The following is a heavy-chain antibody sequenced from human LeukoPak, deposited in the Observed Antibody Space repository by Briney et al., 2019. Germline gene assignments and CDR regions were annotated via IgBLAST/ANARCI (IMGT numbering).Heavy chain of an antibody. V-gene: IGHV3-23*01. CDR3: EKDRPNYYDSSGHYYRRNGDY. CDR2: ITSSGGST. J-gene: IGHJ4*02. Sequence: QPGGSLRLSCAASGFTFSSYAMSWVRQAPGKGLEWVSSITSSGGSTYYAGFVKGQFTISRDNSKNTVYLQMNSLRAEDTAVYYCEKDRPNYYDSSGHYYRRNGDYWGQGTLVTVSS. D-gene: IGHD3-22*01. CDR1: GFTFSSYA.